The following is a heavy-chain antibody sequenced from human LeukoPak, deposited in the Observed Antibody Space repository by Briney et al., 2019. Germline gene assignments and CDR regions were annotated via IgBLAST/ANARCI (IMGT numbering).Heavy chain of an antibody. Sequence: GESLRLSCAASGFSFSTYYVNWVRQAPGKGLEWVSCISSSSTYIFYADSVRGRFAISRDNAKNSLYLQMNSLRPDDTAVYYCVRKNQGSFEYWGQGSLVTFSS. V-gene: IGHV3-21*01. CDR3: VRKNQGSFEY. J-gene: IGHJ4*02. D-gene: IGHD1-14*01. CDR1: GFSFSTYY. CDR2: ISSSSTYI.